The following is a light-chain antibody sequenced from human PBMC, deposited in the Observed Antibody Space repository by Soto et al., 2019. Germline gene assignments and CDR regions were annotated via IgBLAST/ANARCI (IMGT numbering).Light chain of an antibody. V-gene: IGKV3-11*01. CDR2: DAS. Sequence: EIVLTQSPATLFMSPGERATLSCRASQNVGTDLAWYQQKRGQAPRLLIYDASRRPIGIPARFSGSGSGTDVTLPISSLEPDDFGLYFCQQRYNWPPITFGGGTKVEIK. CDR3: QQRYNWPPIT. CDR1: QNVGTD. J-gene: IGKJ4*01.